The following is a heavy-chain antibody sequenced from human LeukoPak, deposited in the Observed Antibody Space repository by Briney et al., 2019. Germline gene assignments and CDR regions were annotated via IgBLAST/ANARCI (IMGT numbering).Heavy chain of an antibody. CDR1: GFTFSSYE. Sequence: PGGSLRLSCAASGFTFSSYEMNWVRQAPGKGLEWVSYISSSGSTIYYADSVKGRFTISRDNAKNSLYLQMNSLRAEDTAVYYCARDLFPGAFDIWGQGTMVTVSS. V-gene: IGHV3-48*03. CDR2: ISSSGSTI. CDR3: ARDLFPGAFDI. J-gene: IGHJ3*02.